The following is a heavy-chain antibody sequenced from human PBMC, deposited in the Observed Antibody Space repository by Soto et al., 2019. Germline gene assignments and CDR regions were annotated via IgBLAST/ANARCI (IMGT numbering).Heavy chain of an antibody. CDR1: GGSIRSDSYY. CDR3: AIKRDGGIFHI. CDR2: TYYSGST. J-gene: IGHJ3*02. D-gene: IGHD3-16*01. V-gene: IGHV4-31*03. Sequence: LSLTCTVSGGSIRSDSYYWSWIRQHPGKGLEWIGYTYYSGSTYYNPSLKSRVTISVDTSKNQFSLKLSSVTAADTAVYFCAIKRDGGIFHIWGQGTMVTVSS.